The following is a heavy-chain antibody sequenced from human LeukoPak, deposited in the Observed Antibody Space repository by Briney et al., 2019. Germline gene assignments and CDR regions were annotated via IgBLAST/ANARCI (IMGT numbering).Heavy chain of an antibody. J-gene: IGHJ4*02. CDR1: GFSFTDYA. V-gene: IGHV3-23*01. Sequence: GGSLRLSCAASGFSFTDYAMSWARQPPGKGLEWVSAVSGHGDTTDYAASVKGRFTISRDFSKNTVFLHMNSLRAEDTAMYYCARGDDSGYYDYFDYWGQGALVTVSS. D-gene: IGHD3-22*01. CDR3: ARGDDSGYYDYFDY. CDR2: VSGHGDTT.